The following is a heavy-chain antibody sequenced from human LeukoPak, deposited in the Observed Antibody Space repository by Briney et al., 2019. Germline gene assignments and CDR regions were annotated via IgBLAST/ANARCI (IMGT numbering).Heavy chain of an antibody. CDR3: ARDLYY. J-gene: IGHJ4*02. CDR2: INSDGSST. V-gene: IGHV3-74*01. Sequence: PGGSLRLSCAASGFTFSSSWMHWVRQAPEKGLVWVSRINSDGSSTSYADSVQGRFTISRDNAKNSLHLQMNSLRDEDTAVYYCARDLYYWGQGTLVTVSS. CDR1: GFTFSSSW.